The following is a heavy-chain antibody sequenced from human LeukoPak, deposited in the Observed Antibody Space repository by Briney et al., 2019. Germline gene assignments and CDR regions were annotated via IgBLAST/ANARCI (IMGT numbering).Heavy chain of an antibody. CDR3: ARNYYGSGSYYSHFDY. CDR1: GDSVSSNSAT. Sequence: SQTLSLTCAISGDSVSSNSATWNWIRQSPSRGLEWLGSTYYRSNWDNDYAVSVKSRITINPDTSKNQFSLQLKSVTPEDTAVYYCARNYYGSGSYYSHFDYWGQGTLVTVSS. J-gene: IGHJ4*02. D-gene: IGHD3-10*01. CDR2: TYYRSNWDN. V-gene: IGHV6-1*01.